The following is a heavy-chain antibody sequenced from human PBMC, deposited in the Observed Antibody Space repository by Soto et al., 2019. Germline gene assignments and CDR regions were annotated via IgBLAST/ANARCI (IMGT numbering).Heavy chain of an antibody. Sequence: ASVKVSCKVSGYTLTELSMHWVRQAPGKGLEWMGGFDPEDGETIYAQKFQGRVTMTEDTSTDTAYMELSSLRSEDTAVYYCATDARHCSGGSCYCYGMDVWGQGTTVTVSS. CDR1: GYTLTELS. J-gene: IGHJ6*02. D-gene: IGHD2-15*01. V-gene: IGHV1-24*01. CDR3: ATDARHCSGGSCYCYGMDV. CDR2: FDPEDGET.